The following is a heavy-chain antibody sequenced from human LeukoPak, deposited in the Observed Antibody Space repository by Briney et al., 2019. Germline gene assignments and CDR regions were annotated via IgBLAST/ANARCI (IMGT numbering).Heavy chain of an antibody. CDR3: AREGPLVATILVFDY. J-gene: IGHJ4*02. CDR2: IYYSGST. Sequence: PPETLSLTCTVSGGSTSSGDYYWSWIRQPPGKGLESIGYIYYSGSTYYNPSLKSRVTISVDTSKNQFSLKLSSVTAADTAVYYCAREGPLVATILVFDYWGQGTLVTVSS. V-gene: IGHV4-30-4*08. CDR1: GGSTSSGDYY. D-gene: IGHD5-12*01.